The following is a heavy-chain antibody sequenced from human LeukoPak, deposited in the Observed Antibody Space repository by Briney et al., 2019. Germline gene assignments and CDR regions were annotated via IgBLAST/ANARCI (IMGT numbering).Heavy chain of an antibody. J-gene: IGHJ6*03. CDR1: GGSISSGSYY. CDR2: IYYSGTT. D-gene: IGHD4-23*01. CDR3: ARTRRYGGNSGAYSYYYMDV. V-gene: IGHV4-61*01. Sequence: SETLSLTCTVSGGSISSGSYYWSWIRQPPGRGLEWIGYIYYSGTTNYTPSLKSRVTISVDTSKNQFSLRLSSVTAADTAVYFCARTRRYGGNSGAYSYYYMDVWGEGTTVIVSS.